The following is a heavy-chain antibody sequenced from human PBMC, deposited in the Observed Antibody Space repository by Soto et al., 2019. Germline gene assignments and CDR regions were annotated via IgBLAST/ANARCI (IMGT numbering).Heavy chain of an antibody. CDR1: GYRFTSYW. CDR3: ATLMRGPYYLDC. D-gene: IGHD2-8*01. CDR2: IHPGDSDT. J-gene: IGHJ4*02. V-gene: IGHV5-51*01. Sequence: EVQLVQSGTEVKKPGDSLKISCEASGYRFTSYWIGWVRQMPGEGLKWMGVIHPGDSDTRDSPSFQGQVTISVDKSSSTTYLQWSSLKASDTAMYYCATLMRGPYYLDCWGQGTRGTVSA.